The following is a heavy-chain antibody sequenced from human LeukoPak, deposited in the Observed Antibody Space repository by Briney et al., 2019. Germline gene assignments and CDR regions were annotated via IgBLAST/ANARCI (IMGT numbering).Heavy chain of an antibody. Sequence: ASVKVSCKAFGYTFSSYYMNWVRQAPGQGLEWMGKINSYGGSTNYAQKFQGRVTMTRDTSTSTVYMELSSLRSEDTAVYYCVRGWWGTDYGWTNWFDPWGQGTLVTVSS. J-gene: IGHJ5*02. CDR3: VRGWWGTDYGWTNWFDP. D-gene: IGHD4-17*01. V-gene: IGHV1-46*01. CDR2: INSYGGST. CDR1: GYTFSSYY.